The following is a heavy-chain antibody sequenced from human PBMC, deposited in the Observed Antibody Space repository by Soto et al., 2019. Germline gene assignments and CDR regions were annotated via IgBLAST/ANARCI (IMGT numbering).Heavy chain of an antibody. CDR1: GFTFSNAW. D-gene: IGHD4-17*01. Sequence: EVQLVESGGGLVKPGGSLRLSCAASGFTFSNAWMSWVRQAPGKGLEWVGRIKSKTDGGTTDYAAPVKGRFTISRDDSKNTLYLQMNSLKTEDTAVYYWTTDPRNYGDYLGGNALDIWGQGTRVTVSA. J-gene: IGHJ3*02. V-gene: IGHV3-15*01. CDR3: TTDPRNYGDYLGGNALDI. CDR2: IKSKTDGGTT.